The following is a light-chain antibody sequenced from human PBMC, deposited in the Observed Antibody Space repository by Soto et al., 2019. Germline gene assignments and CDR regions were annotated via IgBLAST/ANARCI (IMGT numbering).Light chain of an antibody. Sequence: QAVVTQPASVSGSPGQSITISCTGTSSDIDAYNYVSWYQQHPGKAPKLMIYDVSNRPSGISNRFSGSKSGNTASLTISGLQAEDEADYYCGSYTTSSNYVFGTGTKVTVL. CDR3: GSYTTSSNYV. V-gene: IGLV2-14*01. CDR2: DVS. CDR1: SSDIDAYNY. J-gene: IGLJ1*01.